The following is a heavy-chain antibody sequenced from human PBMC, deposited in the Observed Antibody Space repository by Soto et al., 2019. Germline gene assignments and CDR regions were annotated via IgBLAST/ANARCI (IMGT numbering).Heavy chain of an antibody. CDR3: ASGLVTTLHY. V-gene: IGHV4-30-2*01. CDR1: GGSISSGGYS. J-gene: IGHJ4*02. D-gene: IGHD4-17*01. Sequence: SETLSLTCAVSGGSISSGGYSWSWIRQPPGKGLEWVGYIYHSGSTYYNPSLKSRVTISVDRSKNQYSLKLSSVTAADTAVYYCASGLVTTLHYWGQGTLVTVSS. CDR2: IYHSGST.